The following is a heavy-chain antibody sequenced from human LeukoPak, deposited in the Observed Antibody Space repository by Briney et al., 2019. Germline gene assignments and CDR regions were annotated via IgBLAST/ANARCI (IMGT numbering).Heavy chain of an antibody. CDR1: GFTFSSYE. V-gene: IGHV3-48*03. CDR2: ISSGGDTI. J-gene: IGHJ4*02. Sequence: AGGSLRLSCAASGFTFSSYEINWVRQAPGKGLEWLSYISSGGDTIYYADSLKGRLTISRDNAKNSLYLQMNSLRAEDTAVYYCATGPYSGSHYGGYWGQGTLVTVSS. D-gene: IGHD1-26*01. CDR3: ATGPYSGSHYGGY.